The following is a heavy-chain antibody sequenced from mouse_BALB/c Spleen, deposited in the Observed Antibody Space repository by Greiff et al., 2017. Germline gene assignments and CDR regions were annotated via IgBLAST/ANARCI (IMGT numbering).Heavy chain of an antibody. V-gene: IGHV5-6-5*01. CDR1: GFTFSSYA. CDR2: ISSGGST. Sequence: DVMLVESGGGLVKPGGSLKLSCAASGFTFSSYAMSWVRQTPEKRLEWVASISSGGSTYYPDSVKGRFTISRDNARNILYLQMSSLRSEDTAMYYCAREGDGFYWYFDVWGAGTTVTVSS. D-gene: IGHD2-3*01. CDR3: AREGDGFYWYFDV. J-gene: IGHJ1*01.